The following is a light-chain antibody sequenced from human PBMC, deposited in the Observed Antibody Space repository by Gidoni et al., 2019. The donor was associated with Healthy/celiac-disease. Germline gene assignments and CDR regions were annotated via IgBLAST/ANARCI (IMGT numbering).Light chain of an antibody. CDR2: AAS. V-gene: IGKV1-39*01. Sequence: IQMTKSPSSLSASVGDRVTITCRASQSISSYLNWYQQKPGKAPKLLIYAASSLQSGVPSRFSGSGSGTNFTPTISSLQPEDFATYYCQQSYSTRYTFGQGTKLEIK. CDR1: QSISSY. CDR3: QQSYSTRYT. J-gene: IGKJ2*01.